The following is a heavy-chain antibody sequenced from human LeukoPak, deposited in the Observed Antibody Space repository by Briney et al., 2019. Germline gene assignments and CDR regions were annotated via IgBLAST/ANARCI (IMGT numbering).Heavy chain of an antibody. J-gene: IGHJ5*02. CDR3: ARDRGDGYNNNWFDP. V-gene: IGHV3-74*01. D-gene: IGHD5-24*01. CDR2: INSDGSST. Sequence: GGSLRLSCAASGFTFSSYWMHWVRQAPGKGLVWVSRINSDGSSTSYADSVKGRFTISRDNAKNTLYLQTNSLRAEDTAVYYCARDRGDGYNNNWFDPWGQGTLVTVSS. CDR1: GFTFSSYW.